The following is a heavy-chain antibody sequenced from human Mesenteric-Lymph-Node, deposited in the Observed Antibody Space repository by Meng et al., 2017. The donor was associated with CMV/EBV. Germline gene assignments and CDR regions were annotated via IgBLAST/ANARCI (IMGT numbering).Heavy chain of an antibody. D-gene: IGHD2/OR15-2a*01. CDR2: IFPSGTT. J-gene: IGHJ4*02. CDR3: ARGGQVLDF. V-gene: IGHV4-31*03. Sequence: LTCNFSGVFISNGDSYWTWIRQHPGKGLEWIGYIFPSGTTYYNPSLRSRLTITVDTSNNQFSLRLASVTAADTAVYYCARGGQVLDFWGPGTLVTVSS. CDR1: GVFISNGDSY.